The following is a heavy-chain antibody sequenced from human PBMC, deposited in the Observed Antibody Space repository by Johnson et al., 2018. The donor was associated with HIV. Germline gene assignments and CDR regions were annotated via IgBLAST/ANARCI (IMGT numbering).Heavy chain of an antibody. V-gene: IGHV3-30-3*01. J-gene: IGHJ3*02. D-gene: IGHD3-22*01. CDR3: ARDLSMIVVANAFDI. Sequence: VQLVESGGGVVQPWRSLRLSCAASGFTFSSYAMHWVRQAPGKGLEWVAVISYDGSNKYYADSVKGRFTISRDNSRNTLYLQMNSLRAEDTAVYYCARDLSMIVVANAFDIWGQGTMVTVSS. CDR1: GFTFSSYA. CDR2: ISYDGSNK.